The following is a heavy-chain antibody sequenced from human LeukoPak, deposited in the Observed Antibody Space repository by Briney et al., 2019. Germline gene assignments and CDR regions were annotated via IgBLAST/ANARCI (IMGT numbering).Heavy chain of an antibody. Sequence: TGGSLRLSCVASGFTYKMYAMSWVRHAPGKRLEWVSTFSGPMETTYYAPSVRGRFTMSRDNSKNTLSLQMNSLRAEDTAIYYCAKASLGSCTGARCYHFDNWGQRTLVTVSS. J-gene: IGHJ4*02. CDR2: FSGPMETT. V-gene: IGHV3-23*01. CDR1: GFTYKMYA. D-gene: IGHD2-8*02. CDR3: AKASLGSCTGARCYHFDN.